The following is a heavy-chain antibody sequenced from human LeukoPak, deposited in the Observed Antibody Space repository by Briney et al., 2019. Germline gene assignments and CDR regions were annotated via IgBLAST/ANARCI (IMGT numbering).Heavy chain of an antibody. CDR2: INQHGGEE. D-gene: IGHD2-2*01. Sequence: GGSLRLSCVASGFSFSSHWMSWVRQAPGKGLEWVANINQHGGEEYYVDSAKGRFTVSRDNAKNSLYLQVNSLRVEGTAVYFCARDGVAPGIYFDSWGQGTLVTVSS. CDR3: ARDGVAPGIYFDS. CDR1: GFSFSSHW. J-gene: IGHJ4*02. V-gene: IGHV3-7*05.